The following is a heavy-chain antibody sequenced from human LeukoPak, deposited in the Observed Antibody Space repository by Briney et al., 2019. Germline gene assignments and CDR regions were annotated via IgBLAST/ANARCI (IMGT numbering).Heavy chain of an antibody. D-gene: IGHD6-19*01. CDR3: ARGIAVAGTSAFDI. J-gene: IGHJ3*02. V-gene: IGHV3-66*01. CDR1: GFTVSSNY. CDR2: IYSGGST. Sequence: AGGSLRLSCAASGFTVSSNYMSWVRQAPGKGLEWVSVIYSGGSTYYADSVKGRFTISRDNSKNTLYLQMNSLRAEDTAVYYCARGIAVAGTSAFDIWGQGTMVTVSS.